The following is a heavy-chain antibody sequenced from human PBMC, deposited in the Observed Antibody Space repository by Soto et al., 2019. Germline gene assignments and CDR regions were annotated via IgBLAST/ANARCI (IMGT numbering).Heavy chain of an antibody. D-gene: IGHD2-15*01. V-gene: IGHV4-34*01. CDR1: GGSFSGYY. CDR2: INHSGST. CDR3: ARGLGDIVVPWEANGMDV. Sequence: SETLSLTCAVYGGSFSGYYWSWIRQPPGKGLEWIGEINHSGSTNYNPSLKSRVTISVDTSKNQFSLKLSSVTAADTAVYYCARGLGDIVVPWEANGMDVWGQGTTVTSP. J-gene: IGHJ6*02.